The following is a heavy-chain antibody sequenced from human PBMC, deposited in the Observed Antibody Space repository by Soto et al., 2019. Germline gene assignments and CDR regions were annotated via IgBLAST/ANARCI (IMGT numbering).Heavy chain of an antibody. J-gene: IGHJ4*02. Sequence: QLLLQESGSGLVKPSQTLSLTCAVSGGSISSGTYSWSWIRQPPGKGLEGIGYIYHSGSTYYNLSLKSRVTISLDRSKNQISLNLDSVTAADTAVYYCARAPSYRIGWFAYYFDYWGQGTLVTVSS. CDR1: GGSISSGTYS. V-gene: IGHV4-30-2*01. CDR3: ARAPSYRIGWFAYYFDY. CDR2: IYHSGST. D-gene: IGHD6-19*01.